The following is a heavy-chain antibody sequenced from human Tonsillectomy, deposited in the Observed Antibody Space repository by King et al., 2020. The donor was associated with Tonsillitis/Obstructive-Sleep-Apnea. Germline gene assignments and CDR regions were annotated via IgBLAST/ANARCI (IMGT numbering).Heavy chain of an antibody. CDR2: IYYSGST. CDR3: ARRLYSGSYCHPFDY. D-gene: IGHD1-26*01. Sequence: VQLQESGPGLVKPSETLSLTCSVSGGSISSYYWSWIRQPPGKGLEWIGYIYYSGSTNYNPSLKSRVTISVDTSKNQFSLKLSSVTAADTAVYYCARRLYSGSYCHPFDYWGQGTLVTVSS. CDR1: GGSISSYY. J-gene: IGHJ4*02. V-gene: IGHV4-59*08.